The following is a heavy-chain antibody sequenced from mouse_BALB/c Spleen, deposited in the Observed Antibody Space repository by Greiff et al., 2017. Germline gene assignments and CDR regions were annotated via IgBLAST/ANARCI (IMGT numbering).Heavy chain of an antibody. Sequence: EVKLQESGPGLVKPSQSLSLTCTVTGYSITSDYAWNWIRQFPGNKLEWMGYISYSGSTSYNPSLKSRISITRDTSKNQFFLQLNSVTTEDTATYYCARRSITTVVATVDYWGQGTTLTVAS. J-gene: IGHJ2*01. CDR3: ARRSITTVVATVDY. V-gene: IGHV3-2*02. CDR1: GYSITSDYA. D-gene: IGHD1-1*01. CDR2: ISYSGST.